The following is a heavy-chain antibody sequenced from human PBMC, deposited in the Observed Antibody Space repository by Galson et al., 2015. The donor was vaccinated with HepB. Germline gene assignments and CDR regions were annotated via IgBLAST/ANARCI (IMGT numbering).Heavy chain of an antibody. J-gene: IGHJ6*03. V-gene: IGHV3-15*01. CDR1: GVTSNNAW. CDR3: TQGGVYRVGRRYPSYYYMDV. Sequence: SLRLSCAASGVTSNNAWMSWVRQAPGKGLEWVGHIKSKTDGGTTDYAAPVKGRFTISRDDSKMTLYLQMHSLKTEDTAVYYFTQGGVYRVGRRYPSYYYMDVGGKGPTAPASS. CDR2: IKSKTDGGTT. D-gene: IGHD3-16*01.